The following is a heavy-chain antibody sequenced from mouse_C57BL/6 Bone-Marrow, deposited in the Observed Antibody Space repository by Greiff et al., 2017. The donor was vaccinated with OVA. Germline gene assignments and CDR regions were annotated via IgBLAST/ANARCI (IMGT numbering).Heavy chain of an antibody. CDR2: IYPRSGNT. CDR1: GYTFTSYG. J-gene: IGHJ1*03. V-gene: IGHV1-81*01. D-gene: IGHD2-3*01. CDR3: ARGNGYYLWYFDV. Sequence: QVQLQQSGAELARPGASVKLSCKASGYTFTSYGISWVKQSTGQGLEWIGEIYPRSGNTYYNEKFKGKATLTADKSSSTAYMELRSLTSEDSAVYFCARGNGYYLWYFDVWGTGTTVTVSS.